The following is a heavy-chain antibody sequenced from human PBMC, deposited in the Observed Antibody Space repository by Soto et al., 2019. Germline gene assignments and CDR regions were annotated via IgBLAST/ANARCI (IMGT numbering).Heavy chain of an antibody. CDR2: IYYSGST. D-gene: IGHD1-20*01. J-gene: IGHJ3*02. Sequence: SETLSLTCTVSGGSISSGCYYWNWIRQHPGKGLEWIGYIYYSGSTYYNPSLKSRVTISVDTSKNQFSLKLSSVTAADTAVYYCAREVTGSGAFDIWGQGTMVTVSS. CDR1: GGSISSGCYY. CDR3: AREVTGSGAFDI. V-gene: IGHV4-31*03.